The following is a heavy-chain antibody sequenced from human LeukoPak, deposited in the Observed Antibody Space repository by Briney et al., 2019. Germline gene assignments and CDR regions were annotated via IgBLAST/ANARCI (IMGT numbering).Heavy chain of an antibody. CDR2: MSFDGSLE. J-gene: IGHJ4*02. CDR1: GFTFSNYG. CDR3: AKSPPYGSGSYRGY. V-gene: IGHV3-30*18. D-gene: IGHD3-10*01. Sequence: GGSLRLSCVASGFTFSNYGMHWVRQAPGKGLEWVALMSFDGSLEYYADSVKGRFTISRDNSKSTLYLQMNSLRAEDTSVYYCAKSPPYGSGSYRGYWGQGTLVIVSS.